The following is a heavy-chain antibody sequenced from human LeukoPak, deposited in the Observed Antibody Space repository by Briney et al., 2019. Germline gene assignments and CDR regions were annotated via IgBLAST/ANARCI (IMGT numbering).Heavy chain of an antibody. CDR2: IRLYNGHT. D-gene: IGHD2-15*01. Sequence: PTVKLSCNSSVHILSIYGVICARHAPGQGFGWMLGIRLYNGHTKYAHKYQGRVTMTTDTSTSTASMELRSLRSDDTAVYYCVRDVVVASGDRTLDIWGQGKLVTVSS. CDR3: VRDVVVASGDRTLDI. V-gene: IGHV1-18*01. J-gene: IGHJ3*02. CDR1: VHILSIYG.